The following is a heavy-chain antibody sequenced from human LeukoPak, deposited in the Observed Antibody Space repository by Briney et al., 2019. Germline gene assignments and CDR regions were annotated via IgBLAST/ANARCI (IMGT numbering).Heavy chain of an antibody. D-gene: IGHD5-24*01. CDR3: ARDRGGDASNSERFDF. V-gene: IGHV3-33*01. Sequence: GGSLRLSCAASGFTFSSYGMHWVRQAPGKGLEWVAVIWYDGSNKYYADSVKGRFTISRDNSKNTLSLEMNSLRAEDTALYFCARDRGGDASNSERFDFWGQGTRVTVSS. CDR1: GFTFSSYG. J-gene: IGHJ4*02. CDR2: IWYDGSNK.